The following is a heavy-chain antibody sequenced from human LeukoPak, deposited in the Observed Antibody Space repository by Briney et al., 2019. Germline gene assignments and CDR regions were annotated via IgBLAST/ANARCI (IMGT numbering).Heavy chain of an antibody. J-gene: IGHJ4*02. CDR2: IYHSGST. V-gene: IGHV4-38-2*01. D-gene: IGHD2-2*01. CDR3: ARHGTQPSEYGLVY. Sequence: SGTLSLTCAVSGYSISSGYYRGWIRQPPQKGLEWIGSIYHSGSTYYTPSLKSRVTISVDTSKNQFSLQLSTGTAADAAVYYCARHGTQPSEYGLVYWGGETLVTVFS. CDR1: GYSISSGYY.